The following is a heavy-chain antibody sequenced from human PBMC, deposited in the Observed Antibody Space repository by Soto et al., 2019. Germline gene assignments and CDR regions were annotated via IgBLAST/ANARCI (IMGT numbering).Heavy chain of an antibody. D-gene: IGHD6-13*01. J-gene: IGHJ4*02. CDR2: INAGNGNT. Sequence: ASVKVSCKASGYTFTSYAMHWVRQAPGQRLEWMGWINAGNGNTKYSQKFQGRVTITRDTSASTAYMELSSLRSEDTAVYYCARERVLGIAAAGETWNWGQGTLVTVSS. V-gene: IGHV1-3*01. CDR3: ARERVLGIAAAGETWN. CDR1: GYTFTSYA.